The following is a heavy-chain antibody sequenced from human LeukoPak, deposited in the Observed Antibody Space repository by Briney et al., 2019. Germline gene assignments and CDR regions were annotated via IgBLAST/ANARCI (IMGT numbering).Heavy chain of an antibody. Sequence: GGSLRLSCAASGFSFSNYSMNWVRQAPGKGLGWVSYISSTGTTKYYADSVKGRFTIFRDSAKNSLYLQIHSLRLEDTAVYYCARGAPSGEVVVAGTRPIDYWGQGTLVTVSS. CDR2: ISSTGTTK. CDR1: GFSFSNYS. V-gene: IGHV3-48*01. D-gene: IGHD2-15*01. J-gene: IGHJ4*02. CDR3: ARGAPSGEVVVAGTRPIDY.